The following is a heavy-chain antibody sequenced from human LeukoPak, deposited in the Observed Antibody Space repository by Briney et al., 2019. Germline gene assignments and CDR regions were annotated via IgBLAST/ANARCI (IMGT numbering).Heavy chain of an antibody. J-gene: IGHJ4*02. V-gene: IGHV3-21*01. CDR1: GFTFSSYS. CDR2: ISSSSSYI. D-gene: IGHD2/OR15-2a*01. CDR3: ARGPLSNFDY. Sequence: PGGSLRLSCAASGFTFSSYSMNWVRQAPGKGLEWVSSISSSSSYIYYADSVKGRFTISRDNAKNSLSLQMNSLRAEDTAVYYCARGPLSNFDYWGQGTLVTVSS.